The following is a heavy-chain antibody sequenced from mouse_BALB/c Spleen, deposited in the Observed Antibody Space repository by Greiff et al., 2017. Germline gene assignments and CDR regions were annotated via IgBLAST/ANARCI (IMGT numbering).Heavy chain of an antibody. V-gene: IGHV1-7*01. CDR2: INPSTGYT. Sequence: QVQLQQSGAELAKPGASVKMSCKASGYTFTSYWMHWVKQRPGQGLEWIGYINPSTGYTEYNQKFKDKATLTADKSSSTAYMELSSLTSEDSAVYYCTRRGYRYDGYYFDYWGQGTTLTVSS. J-gene: IGHJ2*01. D-gene: IGHD2-14*01. CDR1: GYTFTSYW. CDR3: TRRGYRYDGYYFDY.